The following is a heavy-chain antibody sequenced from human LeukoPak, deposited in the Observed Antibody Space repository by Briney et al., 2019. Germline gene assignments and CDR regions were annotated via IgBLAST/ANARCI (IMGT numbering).Heavy chain of an antibody. CDR1: GYTFTSYG. V-gene: IGHV1-8*02. Sequence: ASVKVSCKASGYTFTSYGISWVRQAPGQGLEWMGWMNPNSGNTGYAQKFQGRVTMTRNTSISTAYMELSSLRSEDTAVYYCARGRTYYDFWSGYDYWGQGTLVTVSS. D-gene: IGHD3-3*01. CDR2: MNPNSGNT. CDR3: ARGRTYYDFWSGYDY. J-gene: IGHJ4*02.